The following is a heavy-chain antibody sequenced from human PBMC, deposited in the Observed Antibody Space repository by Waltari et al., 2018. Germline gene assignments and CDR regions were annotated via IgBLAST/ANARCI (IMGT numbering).Heavy chain of an antibody. CDR2: LRYEGTNK. V-gene: IGHV3-30*02. CDR1: GFTLSSCG. CDR3: VTNYGSETYYEFDY. Sequence: QVQLVESGGGVVQPGGSLRLSCAASGFTLSSCGMHWVRQAPGKGLGWVAFLRYEGTNKDYAGPVKGRFIISRDDSKNTLYLQMNSLRAEDTAVYYCVTNYGSETYYEFDYWGQGTLVTVSS. D-gene: IGHD3-10*01. J-gene: IGHJ4*02.